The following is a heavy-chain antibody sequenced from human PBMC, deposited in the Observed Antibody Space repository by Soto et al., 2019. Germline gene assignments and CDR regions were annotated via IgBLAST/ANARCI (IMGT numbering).Heavy chain of an antibody. CDR2: IYYIGST. CDR3: ARRTETPNRFDP. V-gene: IGHV4-61*01. Sequence: SEALCLTGTVSCDPVTSGNYYWIWIRQPPGKGLEWIGHIYYIGSTIYSPSLKSRVTMSVDTSKNQFSLKLSSVTAADTAVYYCARRTETPNRFDPWRQGTLVTVSS. J-gene: IGHJ5*02. CDR1: CDPVTSGNYY. D-gene: IGHD1-7*01.